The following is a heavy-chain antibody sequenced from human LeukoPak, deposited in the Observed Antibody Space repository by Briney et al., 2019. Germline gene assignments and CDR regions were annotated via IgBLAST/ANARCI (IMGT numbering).Heavy chain of an antibody. Sequence: SVKVSCKASGYTFTSYDINWVRQATGQRLEWIGWIVVGSGNTNYAQKFQERVTITRDMSTSTAYMELSSLRSEDTAVYYCAATVRPSITMIVVAPDYWGQGTLVTVSS. D-gene: IGHD3-22*01. CDR3: AATVRPSITMIVVAPDY. CDR2: IVVGSGNT. J-gene: IGHJ4*02. CDR1: GYTFTSYD. V-gene: IGHV1-58*02.